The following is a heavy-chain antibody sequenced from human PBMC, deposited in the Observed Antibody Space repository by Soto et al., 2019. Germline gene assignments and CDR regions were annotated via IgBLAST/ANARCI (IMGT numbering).Heavy chain of an antibody. Sequence: SETLSLTCSVSGRSITDFFWSWIRQPAGKGLEWIGRIYTSGSTNYNPSLKSRVTMSVDTSKNQFSLKLSSVTAADTAVYYCARDLDGDFDYWGQGTLVTVSS. D-gene: IGHD2-8*01. CDR1: GRSITDFF. V-gene: IGHV4-4*07. CDR3: ARDLDGDFDY. CDR2: IYTSGST. J-gene: IGHJ4*02.